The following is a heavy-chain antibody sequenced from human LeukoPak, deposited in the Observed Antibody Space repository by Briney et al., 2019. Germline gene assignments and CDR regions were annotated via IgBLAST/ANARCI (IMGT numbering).Heavy chain of an antibody. V-gene: IGHV4-34*01. D-gene: IGHD3/OR15-3a*01. CDR1: GGSFSDYR. Sequence: SETLSLTCAVDGGSFSDYRWSWIRQPPGKGLQWVGEVNHHGRTDYSPSLTSRVTISVDTSKSQFYLKLTSVTAADTAVYFCARGHISMDPQIVWTGYYRTDWFDPWGQGTLVTVSS. J-gene: IGHJ5*02. CDR2: VNHHGRT. CDR3: ARGHISMDPQIVWTGYYRTDWFDP.